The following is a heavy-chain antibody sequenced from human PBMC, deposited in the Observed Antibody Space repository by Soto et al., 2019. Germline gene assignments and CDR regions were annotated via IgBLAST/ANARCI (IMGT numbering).Heavy chain of an antibody. CDR3: AKYYGDYATDYYYGMDV. Sequence: GESLKISCKGSGYNFNNYWIGWVRQMPGKGLEWMGIIDPSDSDTRYSPSFQGQVTMSADKSMTTAYLQWSSLKASDTAMYYCAKYYGDYATDYYYGMDVWGQGTTVTVLL. D-gene: IGHD4-17*01. CDR2: IDPSDSDT. J-gene: IGHJ6*02. V-gene: IGHV5-51*01. CDR1: GYNFNNYW.